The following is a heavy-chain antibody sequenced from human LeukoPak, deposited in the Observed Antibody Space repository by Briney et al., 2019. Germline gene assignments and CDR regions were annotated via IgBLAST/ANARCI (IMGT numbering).Heavy chain of an antibody. CDR3: AKDRGYSYGHDYYYGPDV. CDR2: TSFDGSNK. D-gene: IGHD5-18*01. CDR1: GFTFSSYW. J-gene: IGHJ6*02. V-gene: IGHV3-30*18. Sequence: GGSLRLSCAASGFTFSSYWMHWVRQAPGKGLEWVAVTSFDGSNKYYVDSVKGRFTISRDNSKNTLYLQMNSLRAEDTAVYYCAKDRGYSYGHDYYYGPDVWGQGTTVTVSS.